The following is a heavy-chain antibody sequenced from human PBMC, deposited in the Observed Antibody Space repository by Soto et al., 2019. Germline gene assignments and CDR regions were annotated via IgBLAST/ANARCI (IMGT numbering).Heavy chain of an antibody. V-gene: IGHV4-34*01. CDR2: INHSGST. D-gene: IGHD3-10*01. CDR3: ARRMGSGKYYFDY. CDR1: GGSLNYYY. J-gene: IGHJ4*02. Sequence: QVHLQQWGATLLKPSETLSLTCAIYGGSLNYYYWSWIRQSPGKGLEWIGEINHSGSTNYNPSLKSWVAISMETSNNHFSRKLNPGTDADTAVFYCARRMGSGKYYFDYGGKGDLVTVSS.